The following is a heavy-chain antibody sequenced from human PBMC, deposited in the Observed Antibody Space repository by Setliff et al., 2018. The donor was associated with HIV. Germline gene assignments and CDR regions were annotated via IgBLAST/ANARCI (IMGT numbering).Heavy chain of an antibody. J-gene: IGHJ4*02. Sequence: SVKVSCKTSGYTFTSYDINWVRQATGQGPEWMGKIIPIFGTANYAQNFQGRVTITADESTSTAYMELSSLRSEDTAMYYCAREWGIEVPVFYYWGPGTLVTVSS. CDR1: GYTFTSYD. D-gene: IGHD6-19*01. CDR3: AREWGIEVPVFYY. V-gene: IGHV1-69*13. CDR2: IIPIFGTA.